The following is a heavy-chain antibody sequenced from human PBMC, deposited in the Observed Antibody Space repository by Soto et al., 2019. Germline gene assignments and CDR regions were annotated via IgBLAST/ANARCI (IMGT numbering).Heavy chain of an antibody. CDR3: ARDFEQLAPVGGCLDY. CDR1: GFTFSSYA. Sequence: QVQLVESGGGVVQPGRSLRLSCAASGFTFSSYAMHWVRQSPGKGLEWVAVISYDGSNKYYADSVKGRFTSSRDNSKNTLYLQMNSLRAEDTAVYYCARDFEQLAPVGGCLDYWGQGTLVTVSS. D-gene: IGHD6-6*01. J-gene: IGHJ4*02. CDR2: ISYDGSNK. V-gene: IGHV3-30-3*01.